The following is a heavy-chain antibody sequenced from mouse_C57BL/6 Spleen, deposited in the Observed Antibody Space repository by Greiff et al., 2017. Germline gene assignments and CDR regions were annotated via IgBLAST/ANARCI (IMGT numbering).Heavy chain of an antibody. V-gene: IGHV1-54*01. CDR3: ARDYGNYPYYYAMDY. D-gene: IGHD2-1*01. J-gene: IGHJ4*01. CDR1: GYAFTNYL. Sequence: QVQLQQSGAELVRPGTSVKVSCKASGYAFTNYLIEWVKQRPGQGLEWIGVINPGSGGTNYNEKFKGKATMTADKSSSTAYMQLSSLPSEDSAVYFCARDYGNYPYYYAMDYWGQGTSVTVSS. CDR2: INPGSGGT.